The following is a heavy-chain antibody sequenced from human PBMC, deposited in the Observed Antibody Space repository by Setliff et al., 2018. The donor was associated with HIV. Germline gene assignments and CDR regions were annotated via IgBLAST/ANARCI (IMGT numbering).Heavy chain of an antibody. Sequence: ASVKVSCKASGYTFSDHDINWVRQASGQRLEWMGWVNPKSDNAGLAQKFQGRVFLTSNASLNTSYMYLNGLTSDDTATYYCARRIKDNDNYNIPCESWVQGTLVTVS. J-gene: IGHJ4*01. CDR1: GYTFSDHD. CDR2: VNPKSDNA. D-gene: IGHD3-10*01. CDR3: ARRIKDNDNYNIPCES. V-gene: IGHV1-8*02.